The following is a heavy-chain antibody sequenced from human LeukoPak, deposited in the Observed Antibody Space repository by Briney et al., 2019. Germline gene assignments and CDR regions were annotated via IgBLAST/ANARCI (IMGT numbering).Heavy chain of an antibody. Sequence: SETLSPTCTVSGGSVSSRSYYGGWIRQPPGKGLEWIATIYYNGNTNSTPSLKNRVTISLDTTTNYFSRRALSVTAADTAVYYCATLLARGDFDSWGQGTLVTVSS. D-gene: IGHD2-8*02. V-gene: IGHV4-39*01. CDR2: IYYNGNT. J-gene: IGHJ4*02. CDR1: GGSVSSRSYY. CDR3: ATLLARGDFDS.